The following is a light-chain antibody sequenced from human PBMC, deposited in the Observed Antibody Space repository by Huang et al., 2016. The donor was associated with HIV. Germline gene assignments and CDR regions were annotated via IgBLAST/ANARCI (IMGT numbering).Light chain of an antibody. V-gene: IGKV4-1*01. CDR1: QSVLYSSNNKNY. Sequence: DIVMTQSPDSLAVSLGERATINCKSSQSVLYSSNNKNYLAWYQQKPGQPPKLLIYWASTRESGVPERFSGSGSGTDFTLTISSLQAEDVAVYYCQQYCSTLLTFGGGTKVEIK. CDR2: WAS. CDR3: QQYCSTLLT. J-gene: IGKJ4*01.